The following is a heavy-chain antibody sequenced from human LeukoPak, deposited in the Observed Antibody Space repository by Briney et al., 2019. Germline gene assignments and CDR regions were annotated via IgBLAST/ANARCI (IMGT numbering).Heavy chain of an antibody. D-gene: IGHD5-12*01. CDR2: INGDGRTT. V-gene: IGHV3-64D*06. Sequence: PGGSLRLSCAASGFTFSSYAMSWVRQAPGKGLEYVSVINGDGRTTYYIDSVKGRFTISRDNSKNTLYLQMSSLSTEDTAVYYCVGDQVDDTGYLRWGQGTRVTVSA. J-gene: IGHJ4*02. CDR3: VGDQVDDTGYLR. CDR1: GFTFSSYA.